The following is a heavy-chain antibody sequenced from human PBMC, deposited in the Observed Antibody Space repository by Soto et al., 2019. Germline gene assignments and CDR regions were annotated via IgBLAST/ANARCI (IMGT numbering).Heavy chain of an antibody. Sequence: GGYLRLSCAASGFIISDRYMDWVRQAPGTGLEWVGRTRDKSEGYTTEYAASVKGRFTTSRDDSKNSLFLQMNRLKTEDTAVYYCVKVGELGYLDYWGQG. V-gene: IGHV3-72*01. J-gene: IGHJ4*02. CDR3: VKVGELGYLDY. CDR1: GFIISDRY. CDR2: TRDKSEGYTT. D-gene: IGHD1-7*01.